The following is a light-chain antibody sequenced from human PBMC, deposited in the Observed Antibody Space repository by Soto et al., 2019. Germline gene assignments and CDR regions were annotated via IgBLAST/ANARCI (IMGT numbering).Light chain of an antibody. V-gene: IGKV1-39*01. J-gene: IGKJ1*01. CDR2: AAS. CDR3: QQSYKART. CDR1: QSIVKY. Sequence: DIEMTRSQSSLSASVGDTVNITCRASQSIVKYLNWYQQKPGKAPRLLIYAASNLQTGVPSRFTASGSGTDFTLTISSLQPDDSATYYCQQSYKARTFGQGTKVEIK.